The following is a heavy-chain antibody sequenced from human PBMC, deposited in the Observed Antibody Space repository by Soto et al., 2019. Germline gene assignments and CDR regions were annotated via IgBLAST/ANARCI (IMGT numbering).Heavy chain of an antibody. V-gene: IGHV3-23*01. CDR3: VRQAKLTTVTANVGYYYGLDV. Sequence: VQLLESGGGLVQPGGSLRLSCAASGFRFSTYDMSWVRQATGKGLEWVSGMSGSGSGTYYADSVKGRFTISRDNSKNTLYQQMNSLRAEDTAVYYCVRQAKLTTVTANVGYYYGLDVWGQGTTVTVSS. J-gene: IGHJ6*02. D-gene: IGHD4-4*01. CDR1: GFRFSTYD. CDR2: MSGSGSGT.